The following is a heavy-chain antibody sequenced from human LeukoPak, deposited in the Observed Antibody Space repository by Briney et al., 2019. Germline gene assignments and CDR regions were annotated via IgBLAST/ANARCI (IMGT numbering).Heavy chain of an antibody. CDR3: ARGLAGDYPDY. CDR1: GFTVSSNY. V-gene: IGHV3-53*01. CDR2: IYSGGST. Sequence: GGSLRLSCAASGFTVSSNYMSWVGQAPGKGLEWVSVIYSGGSTYYADSVKGRFTISRDNSKNTLYLQMNSLRAEDTAVYYCARGLAGDYPDYWGQGTLVTVSS. D-gene: IGHD4-17*01. J-gene: IGHJ4*02.